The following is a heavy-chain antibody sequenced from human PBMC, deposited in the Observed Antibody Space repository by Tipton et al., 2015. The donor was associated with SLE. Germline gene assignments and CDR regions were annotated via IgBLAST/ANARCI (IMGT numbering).Heavy chain of an antibody. J-gene: IGHJ4*02. CDR1: GFTFSTHW. CDR2: INGDGTST. D-gene: IGHD7-27*01. V-gene: IGHV3-74*01. Sequence: SLRLSCAASGFTFSTHWMHWVRQDPGKGLAWVSRINGDGTSTTYADSVKGRFIISRDNTKSTLYLQMNSLGAEDTAVYYCARAKSNWGWEYYFDYWGQGTLVTVSS. CDR3: ARAKSNWGWEYYFDY.